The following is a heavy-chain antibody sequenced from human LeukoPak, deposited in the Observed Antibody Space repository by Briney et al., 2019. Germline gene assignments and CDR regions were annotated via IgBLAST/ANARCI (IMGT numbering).Heavy chain of an antibody. Sequence: GGSLRLSCAASGFILSNYGMHWVRQAPGKGLEWVAFIRYDGSDKYYADSVKGRFTISRDKSKNTLYVQMNSLRAEDTAVYYCAKDSGTVTTTDWFDPWGQGTLVTVSS. CDR3: AKDSGTVTTTDWFDP. CDR2: IRYDGSDK. V-gene: IGHV3-30*02. D-gene: IGHD4-17*01. J-gene: IGHJ5*02. CDR1: GFILSNYG.